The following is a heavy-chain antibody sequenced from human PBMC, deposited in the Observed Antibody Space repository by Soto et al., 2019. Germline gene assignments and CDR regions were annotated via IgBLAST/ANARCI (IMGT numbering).Heavy chain of an antibody. Sequence: ASVKVSCKASGYTFTGYYMHWVRQAPGQGLEWMGWINPNSGGTNYAQKFQGWVTMTRDTSISTAYMELSRLRSEDTAVYYCARDGRCSSTSCYKGQTYYYYGMDVWGQGTTVTVSS. CDR3: ARDGRCSSTSCYKGQTYYYYGMDV. V-gene: IGHV1-2*04. J-gene: IGHJ6*02. CDR1: GYTFTGYY. CDR2: INPNSGGT. D-gene: IGHD2-2*02.